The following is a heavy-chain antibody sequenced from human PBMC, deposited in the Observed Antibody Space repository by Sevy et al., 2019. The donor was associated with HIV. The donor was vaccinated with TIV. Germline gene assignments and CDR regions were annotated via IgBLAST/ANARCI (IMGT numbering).Heavy chain of an antibody. D-gene: IGHD2-8*01. V-gene: IGHV3-23*01. CDR2: LSFGCGEI. CDR1: GFTFSKYS. J-gene: IGHJ4*02. CDR3: AREGCTKPHDY. Sequence: GGSLRLSCAASGFTFSKYSMSWVRQPPGKGLEWVTTLSFGCGEINYADSVKSLFTISRDNSKSSVYLQMNNLRPEDTAVYYCAREGCTKPHDYWGQGTLVTVSS.